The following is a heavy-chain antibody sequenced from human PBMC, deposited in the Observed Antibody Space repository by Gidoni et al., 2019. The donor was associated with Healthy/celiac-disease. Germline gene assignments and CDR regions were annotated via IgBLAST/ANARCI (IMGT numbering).Heavy chain of an antibody. CDR2: ISGSGGST. V-gene: IGHV3-23*01. CDR3: AKGGSSGYYGRNFQH. J-gene: IGHJ1*01. CDR1: GFTLSSYA. D-gene: IGHD3-22*01. Sequence: EVQLLESGGGLVQPGGSLRLSCAASGFTLSSYAMSWVRQGPGKGLEWVSAISGSGGSTYYADSVKGRFTISRDNSKNTLYLQMNSLRAEDTAVYYCAKGGSSGYYGRNFQHWGQGTLVTVSS.